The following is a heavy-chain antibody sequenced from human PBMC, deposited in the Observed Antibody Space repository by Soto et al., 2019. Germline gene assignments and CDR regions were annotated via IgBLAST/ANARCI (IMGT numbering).Heavy chain of an antibody. D-gene: IGHD2-21*02. CDR1: EGPFASYA. CDR2: IIPIFGTA. CDR3: ARDAYCGGDCYSYFQH. Sequence: QVQLVQSGAEVKKPGSSGKVSCKASEGPFASYAFSWVRRAPEQGLEWMGGIIPIFGTANYAQKFQGRVTITADESTSTAYMELSSLRSEDTAVYYCARDAYCGGDCYSYFQHWGQGTLVTVSS. J-gene: IGHJ1*01. V-gene: IGHV1-69*01.